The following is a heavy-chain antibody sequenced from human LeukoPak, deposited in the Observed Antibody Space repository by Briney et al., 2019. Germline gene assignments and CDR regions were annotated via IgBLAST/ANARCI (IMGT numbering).Heavy chain of an antibody. CDR1: GFTFSSYA. CDR3: TTEAGDTVVTPNWFDP. CDR2: IKSKTDGGTT. D-gene: IGHD4-23*01. Sequence: GGSLRLSCAASGFTFSSYAMSWVRQAPGKGLEWVGRIKSKTDGGTTDYVAPVKGRFTISRDDSKNTLYLQMNSLKTEDTAVYYCTTEAGDTVVTPNWFDPWGQGTLVTVSS. J-gene: IGHJ5*02. V-gene: IGHV3-15*01.